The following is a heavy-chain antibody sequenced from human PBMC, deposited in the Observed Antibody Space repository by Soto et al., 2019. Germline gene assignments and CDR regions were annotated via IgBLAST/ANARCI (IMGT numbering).Heavy chain of an antibody. Sequence: EVQLVESGGGLVQPGGSLRLSCAASGFTFSSYSMNWVRQAPGKGLEWVSYISSSSSTIYYADSVKGRFTISRDNAKNSLYLQMNRLRTEDTAVYYCARAGYYGDYEWYAFDIWGQGTMVTVSS. CDR2: ISSSSSTI. CDR1: GFTFSSYS. J-gene: IGHJ3*02. CDR3: ARAGYYGDYEWYAFDI. D-gene: IGHD4-17*01. V-gene: IGHV3-48*01.